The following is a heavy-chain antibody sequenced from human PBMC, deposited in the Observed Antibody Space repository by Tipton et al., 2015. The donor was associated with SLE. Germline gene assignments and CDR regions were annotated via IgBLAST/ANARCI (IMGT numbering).Heavy chain of an antibody. Sequence: SLRLSCAASGFDFGTYWMHWVRQVPGKGLMWVSRINTDGSGTTYADSVKGRFTISRDNAKNTLYLQMNSLRVEDTAVYYCARDRAAQYYSYYYMDVWGKGTTVTISS. J-gene: IGHJ6*03. CDR3: ARDRAAQYYSYYYMDV. CDR2: INTDGSGT. CDR1: GFDFGTYW. V-gene: IGHV3-74*01. D-gene: IGHD6-25*01.